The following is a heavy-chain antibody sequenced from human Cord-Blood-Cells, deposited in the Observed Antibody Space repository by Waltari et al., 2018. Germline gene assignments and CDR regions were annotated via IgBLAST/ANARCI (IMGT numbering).Heavy chain of an antibody. Sequence: GQGLEWMGWISAYNGNTNYAQKLQGRVTMTTDTSTSTAYMELRSLRSDDTAVYYCAWGSYFDLWGRGTLVTVSS. D-gene: IGHD7-27*01. CDR2: ISAYNGNT. J-gene: IGHJ2*01. V-gene: IGHV1-18*01. CDR3: AWGSYFDL.